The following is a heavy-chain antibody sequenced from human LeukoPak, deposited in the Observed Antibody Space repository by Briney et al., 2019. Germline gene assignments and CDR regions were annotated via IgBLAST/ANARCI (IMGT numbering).Heavy chain of an antibody. CDR3: ARETRLMGYSSGLGFNY. Sequence: SETLSLTCAVSGGSISSSNWWSWVRQPPGKGLEWIGEIYHSGSTNYNPSLKSRVTMSVDTSKNQFSLKLNSVTAADTAVYYCARETRLMGYSSGLGFNYWGQGTLVTVSS. J-gene: IGHJ4*02. CDR2: IYHSGST. CDR1: GGSISSSNW. D-gene: IGHD6-19*01. V-gene: IGHV4-4*02.